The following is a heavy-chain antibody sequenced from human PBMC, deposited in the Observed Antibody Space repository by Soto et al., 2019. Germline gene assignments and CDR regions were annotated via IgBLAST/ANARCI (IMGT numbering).Heavy chain of an antibody. CDR2: INAGNGNT. Sequence: GASVKVSCKASGYTFTSYAMHWVRQAPGQRLEWMGWINAGNGNTKYSQKFQGRVTITRDTSASTAYMELSSLRSEDTAVYYCARVRRSLAVAPGREDFDYWGQGTLVTVSS. CDR1: GYTFTSYA. CDR3: ARVRRSLAVAPGREDFDY. J-gene: IGHJ4*02. D-gene: IGHD6-19*01. V-gene: IGHV1-3*01.